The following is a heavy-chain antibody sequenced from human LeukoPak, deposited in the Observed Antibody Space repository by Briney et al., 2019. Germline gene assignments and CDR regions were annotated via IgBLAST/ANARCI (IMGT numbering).Heavy chain of an antibody. CDR2: ISSSSSNI. J-gene: IGHJ5*02. V-gene: IGHV3-48*01. CDR3: ARGRLTGVREGLNWFDP. Sequence: VGSLRLSCAASGFTFSRYSLKWVRQAPGKGLEWVSYISSSSSNIYYADSVKGRFNISRDNAKNSLYLQMNSLRGEDTAVYYWARGRLTGVREGLNWFDPWGQRTLVTVCS. D-gene: IGHD2-8*01. CDR1: GFTFSRYS.